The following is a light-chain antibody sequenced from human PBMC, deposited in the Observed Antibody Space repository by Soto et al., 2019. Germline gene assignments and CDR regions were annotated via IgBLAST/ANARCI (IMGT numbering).Light chain of an antibody. CDR3: SSYTSSSTPVV. V-gene: IGLV2-14*01. Sequence: QSALTQPASVSGSPGQSITISCTGTSSDVGGYNYVSWYQQLPGKAPKLMIYDVSNLPSGFSNRFSGSKSGNTASLTISGLQAEDDADYYCSSYTSSSTPVVFGGGTKLTVL. CDR2: DVS. CDR1: SSDVGGYNY. J-gene: IGLJ2*01.